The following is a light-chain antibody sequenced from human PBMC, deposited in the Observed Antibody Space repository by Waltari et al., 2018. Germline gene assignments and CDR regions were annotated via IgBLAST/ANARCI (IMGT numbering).Light chain of an antibody. CDR1: KSGGKN. Sequence: DVTQTLSVSVALGQTARITCGGAKSGGKNVHWYQQRPGQAPVLVIYRDNNRPSGISDRFSGSNSGNTATLTIFKVQAGDDADYYCQVCDSNINVFGSGTKVTVL. CDR3: QVCDSNINV. V-gene: IGLV3-9*01. CDR2: RDN. J-gene: IGLJ6*01.